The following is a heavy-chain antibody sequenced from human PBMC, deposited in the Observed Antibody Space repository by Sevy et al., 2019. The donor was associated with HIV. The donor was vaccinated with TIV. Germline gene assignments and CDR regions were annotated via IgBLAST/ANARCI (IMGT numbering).Heavy chain of an antibody. CDR2: INANSRGT. D-gene: IGHD3-22*01. J-gene: IGHJ4*02. Sequence: ASVKVSCKASGHTFTGYYIHWVRQAPGEGLEWMGGINANSRGTNYAQKFQDRVTMTSDTSISTVYMDLSRLRSDDTAVYFCTRSGYYYGFDYWGQGTLVTVSS. CDR1: GHTFTGYY. CDR3: TRSGYYYGFDY. V-gene: IGHV1-2*02.